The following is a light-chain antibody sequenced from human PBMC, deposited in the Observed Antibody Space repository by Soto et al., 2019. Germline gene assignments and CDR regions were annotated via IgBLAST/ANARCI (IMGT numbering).Light chain of an antibody. CDR3: QKYNGVPLS. J-gene: IGKJ3*01. CDR1: QAIGNY. CDR2: AAS. Sequence: DIQVAQFPSSLSASVGDRVTITCRASQAIGNYLAWYQQKPGKVPKLLIYAASTLQSGVPSRFSGSRSGTDFTLTVSSLQPEDAATYYCQKYNGVPLSFGPGTKVEIK. V-gene: IGKV1-27*01.